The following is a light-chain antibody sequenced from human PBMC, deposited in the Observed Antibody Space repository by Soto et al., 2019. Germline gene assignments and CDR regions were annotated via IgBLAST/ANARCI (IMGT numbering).Light chain of an antibody. Sequence: EIVLTQSPATLSVSPGERATLSCRASQSVSSDLAWYHQKPGQAPRLLIYGASTRATGIPARFSGSGSGTEFTLTISSLQSEDFAVYYCQQHDKLPPAFGQGTKVDI. J-gene: IGKJ1*01. CDR2: GAS. V-gene: IGKV3D-15*01. CDR1: QSVSSD. CDR3: QQHDKLPPA.